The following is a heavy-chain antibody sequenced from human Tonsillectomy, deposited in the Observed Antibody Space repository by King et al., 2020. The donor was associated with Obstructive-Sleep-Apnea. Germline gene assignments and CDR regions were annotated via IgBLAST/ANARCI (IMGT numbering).Heavy chain of an antibody. CDR1: NYSISRAYY. CDR3: AGDNLGMGYFDL. V-gene: IGHV4-38-2*02. D-gene: IGHD7-27*01. J-gene: IGHJ2*01. CDR2: SYHFVGT. Sequence: VQLQESGPGLVKPLETLSLTCSVSNYSISRAYYWGWRRQPPGKRLYLMLTSYHFVGTYFNPSLKSRITLLVDTSNTQFSLKLSSVTAADTAVYYCAGDNLGMGYFDLWGRGSLVTVSS.